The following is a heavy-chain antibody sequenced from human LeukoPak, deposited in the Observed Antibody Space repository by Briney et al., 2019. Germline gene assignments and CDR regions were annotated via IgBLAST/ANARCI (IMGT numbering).Heavy chain of an antibody. Sequence: GGSLRLSCAASGFTFSSYNMNWVRQAPGKGLEWVSSISSSSSYRYYADSVKGRFTISRDNSKNTLYLQMNSLRAEDTAVYYCAKASSGYALWGQGTLVTVSS. CDR2: ISSSSSYR. CDR3: AKASSGYAL. D-gene: IGHD5-12*01. CDR1: GFTFSSYN. V-gene: IGHV3-21*04. J-gene: IGHJ4*02.